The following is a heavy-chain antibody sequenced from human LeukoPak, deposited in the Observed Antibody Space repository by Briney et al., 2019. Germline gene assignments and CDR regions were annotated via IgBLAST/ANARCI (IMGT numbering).Heavy chain of an antibody. J-gene: IGHJ5*02. Sequence: PSETLSLTCTVSGRSISSGDYYWSWIRQPPGKGLEWIAYMYYSGSTYYNTSLKSRVTMSADTSKNQLSLKLSSVTAADTAVYYCARPYYYDSRIDPWGQGILVTVSS. CDR3: ARPYYYDSRIDP. CDR1: GRSISSGDYY. V-gene: IGHV4-30-4*01. CDR2: MYYSGST. D-gene: IGHD3-22*01.